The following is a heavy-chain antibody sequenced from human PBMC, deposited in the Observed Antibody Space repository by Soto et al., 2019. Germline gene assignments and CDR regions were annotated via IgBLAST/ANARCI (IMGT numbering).Heavy chain of an antibody. CDR1: GGTFSGYA. CDR2: IIPIFGTT. D-gene: IGHD6-13*01. Sequence: SVKVSCKASGGTFSGYAISWVRQAPGQGLEWVGGIIPIFGTTRYEQKLQGRFTITADESTSTAYMELSSLRSDDTAVYYCGRGEAIEAAVLLYHWFDTWGQGTPVHVS. V-gene: IGHV1-69*13. J-gene: IGHJ5*02. CDR3: GRGEAIEAAVLLYHWFDT.